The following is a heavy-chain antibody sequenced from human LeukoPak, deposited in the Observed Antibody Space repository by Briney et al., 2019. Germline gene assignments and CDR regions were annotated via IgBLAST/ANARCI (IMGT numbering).Heavy chain of an antibody. V-gene: IGHV3-30*02. CDR3: AKTGSSGWYVEY. CDR1: GFTFSSYG. Sequence: PGGSLRLSCAASGFTFSSYGMHWVRQAPGKGPDWVAFIRYDGTTKYYADSVKGRFTISRDNSKNTLYLQMNSLRAEDTAVYYCAKTGSSGWYVEYWGQGTLVTVSS. D-gene: IGHD6-19*01. J-gene: IGHJ4*02. CDR2: IRYDGTTK.